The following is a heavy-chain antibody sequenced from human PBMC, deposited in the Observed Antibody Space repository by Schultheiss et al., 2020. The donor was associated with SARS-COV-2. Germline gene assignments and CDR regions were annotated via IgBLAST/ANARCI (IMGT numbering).Heavy chain of an antibody. CDR3: ARSNIVVVPATYDWYFDL. V-gene: IGHV4-59*08. D-gene: IGHD2-2*01. CDR2: IYYSGST. Sequence: GSLRLSCTVSGGSISSYYWSWIRQPPGKGLEWIGYIYYSGSTNYNPSLKSRVTISVDTSKNQFSLKLSSVTAADTAVYYCARSNIVVVPATYDWYFDLWGRGTLVTVSS. CDR1: GGSISSYY. J-gene: IGHJ2*01.